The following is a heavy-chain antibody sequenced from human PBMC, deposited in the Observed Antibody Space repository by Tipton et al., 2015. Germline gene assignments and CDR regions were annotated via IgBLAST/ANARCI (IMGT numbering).Heavy chain of an antibody. J-gene: IGHJ4*02. CDR2: ISSSSSYI. CDR1: GFAFSSYS. Sequence: GSLRLSCAASGFAFSSYSMNWVRQAPGKGLEWVSPISSSSSYIYYADSVKGRFTISRDNAKNSLYLQMNSLRAEDTAVYYCARVSLTTVTIPDYWGQGTLVTVSS. CDR3: ARVSLTTVTIPDY. D-gene: IGHD4-17*01. V-gene: IGHV3-21*01.